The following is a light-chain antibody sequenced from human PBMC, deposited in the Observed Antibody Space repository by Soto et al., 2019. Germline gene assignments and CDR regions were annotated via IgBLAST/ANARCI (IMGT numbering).Light chain of an antibody. CDR2: DAS. J-gene: IGKJ2*01. CDR3: QQRSNWPPST. Sequence: EIVLTQSPATLSLSPGERATLSCRASQSVSNYLNWYQQKPGQAPRLLVYDASNRATGIPARFSGSGSGTDFTLTISSLEPEDFAVYYCQQRSNWPPSTFGQGTKVDIK. V-gene: IGKV3-11*01. CDR1: QSVSNY.